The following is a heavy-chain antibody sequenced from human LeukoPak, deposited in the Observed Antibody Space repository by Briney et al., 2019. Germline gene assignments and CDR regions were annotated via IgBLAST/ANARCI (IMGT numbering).Heavy chain of an antibody. CDR3: AREIAVAGRYPRSDY. Sequence: SETLSLTCTVSGGSISGTSYYWSWIRQPAGKGLEWIGRIYSSGSTNYNPSLKSRVTISVDTSKNQFSLKLSSVTAADTAVYYCAREIAVAGRYPRSDYWGQGTLVTVSS. D-gene: IGHD6-19*01. V-gene: IGHV4-61*02. CDR1: GGSISGTSYY. J-gene: IGHJ4*02. CDR2: IYSSGST.